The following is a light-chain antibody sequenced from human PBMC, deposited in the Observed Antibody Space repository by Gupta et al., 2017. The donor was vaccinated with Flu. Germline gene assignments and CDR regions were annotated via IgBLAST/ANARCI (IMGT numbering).Light chain of an antibody. CDR3: QVWDGSGDHRQWV. J-gene: IGLJ3*02. Sequence: SHVLTQPPSAVLAPRKTANITCGGNQIGSKTVQWYQQKPGQAHVIVVYDDSARPSGTPERFSGSNSGNTATLTISRVEAGDEADYYCQVWDGSGDHRQWVFGGGTKLTVL. CDR1: QIGSKT. CDR2: DDS. V-gene: IGLV3-21*03.